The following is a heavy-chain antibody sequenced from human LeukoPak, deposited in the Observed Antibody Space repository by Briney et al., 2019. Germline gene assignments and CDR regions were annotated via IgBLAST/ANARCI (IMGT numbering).Heavy chain of an antibody. CDR2: FDPEDGET. CDR1: GYTLTELS. J-gene: IGHJ6*02. CDR3: ARASTLKYYYDSSGYSYYYGMDV. V-gene: IGHV1-24*01. Sequence: ASVKVSCKVSGYTLTELSMHWVRQAPGKGLEWMGGFDPEDGETIYAQKFQGRVTMTEDTSTDTAYMELSSLRSEDTAVYYCARASTLKYYYDSSGYSYYYGMDVWGQGTTVTVS. D-gene: IGHD3-22*01.